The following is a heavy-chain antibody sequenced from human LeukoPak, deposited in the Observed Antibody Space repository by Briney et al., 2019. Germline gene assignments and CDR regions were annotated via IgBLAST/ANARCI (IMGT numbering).Heavy chain of an antibody. CDR3: AKDPIGRVVSHIDY. D-gene: IGHD3-3*01. CDR2: IWYDGSNQ. V-gene: IGHV3-33*06. J-gene: IGHJ4*02. CDR1: RFTFRNYG. Sequence: GGSLRLSCAASRFTFRNYGMHWVRQAPGKGLEWVATIWYDGSNQYYADSVKGRFTISRDNSKNTLYLQMNSLRAEDTAVYYCAKDPIGRVVSHIDYWGQGTLVTVSS.